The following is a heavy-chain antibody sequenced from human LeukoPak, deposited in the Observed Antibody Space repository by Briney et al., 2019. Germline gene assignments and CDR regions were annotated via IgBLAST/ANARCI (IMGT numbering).Heavy chain of an antibody. J-gene: IGHJ5*02. D-gene: IGHD5-18*01. Sequence: GGSLRLSCAASGFSFSTYWMHWVRQAPGKGLVWVSRVNSDGDNTAYADSVKGRFTISRDNAKNTLYLQMNSLTAEDTAVYYCVADLTVDTTLDPWSQGTLVTVSS. CDR2: VNSDGDNT. CDR3: VADLTVDTTLDP. V-gene: IGHV3-74*01. CDR1: GFSFSTYW.